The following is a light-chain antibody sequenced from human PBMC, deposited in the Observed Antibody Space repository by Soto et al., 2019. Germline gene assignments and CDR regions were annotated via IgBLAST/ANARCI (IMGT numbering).Light chain of an antibody. CDR2: GAS. CDR1: QSVSSSY. Sequence: EIVLTHSPGTLSFSPLEIATLSFSSSQSVSSSYLAWYQQKPGQAPRLLIYGASSRATGIPGRFSGSGSGTNFTLTISRLEPEDFAVYYCQKYGSSPINFGQGTRLEIK. V-gene: IGKV3-20*01. J-gene: IGKJ5*01. CDR3: QKYGSSPIN.